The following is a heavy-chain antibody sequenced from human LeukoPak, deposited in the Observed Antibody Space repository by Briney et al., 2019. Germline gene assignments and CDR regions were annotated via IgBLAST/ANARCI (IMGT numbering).Heavy chain of an antibody. CDR2: INPNSGGT. D-gene: IGHD5-12*01. J-gene: IGHJ4*02. CDR1: GYTFTDYY. Sequence: ASVKVSCKASGYTFTDYYIHWVRQAPGQGLEWMGRINPNSGGTNYAQIFQGRVTMTRDTSITTAYMELRILKSDDTAVYYCARDLERGYDYYFDYWGQGTLVTVSS. V-gene: IGHV1-2*06. CDR3: ARDLERGYDYYFDY.